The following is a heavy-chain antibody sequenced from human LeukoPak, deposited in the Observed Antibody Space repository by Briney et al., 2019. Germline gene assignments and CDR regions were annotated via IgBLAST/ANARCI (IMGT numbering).Heavy chain of an antibody. J-gene: IGHJ4*02. CDR2: ISSSSSYI. CDR1: GFTFSSYS. CDR3: ATQTLYYYDSSGYSNGEY. D-gene: IGHD3-22*01. V-gene: IGHV3-21*01. Sequence: GESLRLSCAASGFTFSSYSMTWVRQAPGKGLEWVSSISSSSSYIYYADSVKGRFTISRDNAKNSLYLQMNSLRAEDTAVYYCATQTLYYYDSSGYSNGEYWGQGTLVTVSS.